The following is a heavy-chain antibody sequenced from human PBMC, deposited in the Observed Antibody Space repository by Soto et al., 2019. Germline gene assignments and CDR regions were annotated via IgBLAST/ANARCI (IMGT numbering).Heavy chain of an antibody. CDR2: IYSGGST. J-gene: IGHJ3*02. D-gene: IGHD2-15*01. Sequence: EVQLVESGGGLVQPGGSLRLSCAASGFTVSSNYMSWVRQAPGKGLEWVSVIYSGGSTYYADSVKGRFTISRDNSKNTLYLQMSSLGAEYTDVYYWARDPVYCSGGSCYSDAFDIWGQGTMVTVSS. CDR3: ARDPVYCSGGSCYSDAFDI. CDR1: GFTVSSNY. V-gene: IGHV3-66*01.